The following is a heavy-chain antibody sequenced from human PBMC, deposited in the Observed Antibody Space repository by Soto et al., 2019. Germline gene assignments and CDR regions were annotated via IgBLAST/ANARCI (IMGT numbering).Heavy chain of an antibody. V-gene: IGHV3-30-3*01. CDR1: GFTFSSYA. Sequence: PGGSLRLSCAASGFTFSSYAMHWVRQAPGKGLEWVAVISYDGSNKYYADSVKGRFTISRDNSKNTLYLQMNSLRAEDTAVYYCARELPYCGNFDYWGQGTLVTVSS. CDR3: ARELPYCGNFDY. D-gene: IGHD2-15*01. CDR2: ISYDGSNK. J-gene: IGHJ4*02.